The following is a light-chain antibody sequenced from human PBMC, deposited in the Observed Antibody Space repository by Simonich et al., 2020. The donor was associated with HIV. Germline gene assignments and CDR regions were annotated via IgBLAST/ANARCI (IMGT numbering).Light chain of an antibody. V-gene: IGLV7-43*01. Sequence: QTVVTQEPALTVSPGGPVTLTCASSTGAVTSGYYPNWFQQKPGQAPRALIYGTSNKHSWTPARFSGSLLGGKAALTLSGVQPEDEAEYYCLLYYGGAQVFGGGTKLTVL. CDR3: LLYYGGAQV. CDR2: GTS. CDR1: TGAVTSGYY. J-gene: IGLJ3*02.